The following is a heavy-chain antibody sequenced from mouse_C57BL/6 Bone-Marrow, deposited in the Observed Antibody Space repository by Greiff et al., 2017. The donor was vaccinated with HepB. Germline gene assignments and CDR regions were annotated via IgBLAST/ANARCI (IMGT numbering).Heavy chain of an antibody. V-gene: IGHV5-17*01. D-gene: IGHD2-3*01. J-gene: IGHJ2*01. Sequence: EVMLVESGGGLVKPGGSLKLSCAASGFTFSDYGMHWVRQAPEKGLEWVAYIGSGSSTIYYADTVKGRFTISRDNAKNTLFLQMTSLRSEDTAMYYCARPGWLLRIDYWGQGTTLTVSS. CDR1: GFTFSDYG. CDR3: ARPGWLLRIDY. CDR2: IGSGSSTI.